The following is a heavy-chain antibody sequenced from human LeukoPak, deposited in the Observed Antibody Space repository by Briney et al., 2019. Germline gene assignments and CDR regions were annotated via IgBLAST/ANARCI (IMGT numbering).Heavy chain of an antibody. Sequence: GGSLRLSCAASGFTFSSYSMNWVRQAPGKGLEWVSSISSSSSYIYYADSVKGRFTISRDNAKNSLYLQMNSLRAEDTAVYYCASDSSSRRIPADYWGQGTLVTVSS. CDR3: ASDSSSRRIPADY. CDR1: GFTFSSYS. J-gene: IGHJ4*02. V-gene: IGHV3-21*01. D-gene: IGHD6-13*01. CDR2: ISSSSSYI.